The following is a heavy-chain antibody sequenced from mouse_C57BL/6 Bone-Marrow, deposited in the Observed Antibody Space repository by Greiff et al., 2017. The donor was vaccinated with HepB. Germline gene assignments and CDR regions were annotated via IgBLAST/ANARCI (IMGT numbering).Heavy chain of an antibody. CDR2: IDPETGGT. V-gene: IGHV1-15*01. J-gene: IGHJ4*01. CDR1: GYTFTDYE. D-gene: IGHD1-1*01. Sequence: QVQLKESGAELVRPGASVTLSCKASGYTFTDYEMHWVKQTPVHGLEWIGAIDPETGGTAYNQKFKGKAILTADKSSSTAYMELRSLTSEDSAVYYCTRSHYYGSSYPYAMDYWGQGTSVTVSS. CDR3: TRSHYYGSSYPYAMDY.